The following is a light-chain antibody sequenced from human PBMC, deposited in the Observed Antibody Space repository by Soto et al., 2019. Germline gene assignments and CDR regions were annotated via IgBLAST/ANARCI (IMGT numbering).Light chain of an antibody. J-gene: IGKJ4*01. CDR1: QSISSTS. V-gene: IGKV3-20*01. Sequence: VLTQSPGTLSLSPGERATLSCRASQSISSTSLAWYQHQPGQAPRLLVYGASVRASGIPDRFRGGGSGTDFTLNISRLYREDLEVYYCLRYGNSRPLTFGGGTKVEIK. CDR2: GAS. CDR3: LRYGNSRPLT.